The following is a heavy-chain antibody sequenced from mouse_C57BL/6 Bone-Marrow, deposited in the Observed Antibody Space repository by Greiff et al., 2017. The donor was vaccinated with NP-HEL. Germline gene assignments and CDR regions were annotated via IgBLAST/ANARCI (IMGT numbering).Heavy chain of an antibody. V-gene: IGHV14-4*01. CDR2: IDPENGDT. J-gene: IGHJ1*03. D-gene: IGHD2-2*01. CDR3: TTRGYGYDWYFDV. Sequence: EVQLVESGAELVRPGASVKLSCTASGFNIKDDYMHWVKQRPEQGLEWIGWIDPENGDTEYASKFQGKATITADTSSNTAYLQLSSLTSEDTAVYYCTTRGYGYDWYFDVWGTGTTVTVSS. CDR1: GFNIKDDY.